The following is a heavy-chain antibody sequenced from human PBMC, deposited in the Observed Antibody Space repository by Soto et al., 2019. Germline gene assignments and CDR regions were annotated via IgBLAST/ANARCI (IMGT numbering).Heavy chain of an antibody. CDR3: ARAGRIGWYSFGY. CDR2: IKDKSEGETT. V-gene: IGHV3-15*07. Sequence: EVQLVESGGGLVKPGGSLRLSCAASGFTFSNAWMIWVRRAPGGGLEWVGRIKDKSEGETTDYAAPVKGRFIISREDSESTLYLQMNSLETEDTAVYYCARAGRIGWYSFGYWGQGTLVTVSS. CDR1: GFTFSNAW. J-gene: IGHJ4*02. D-gene: IGHD6-19*01.